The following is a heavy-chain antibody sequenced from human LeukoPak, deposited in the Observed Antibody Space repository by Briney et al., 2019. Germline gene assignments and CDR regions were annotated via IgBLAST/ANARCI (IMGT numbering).Heavy chain of an antibody. CDR1: GGSISSYY. Sequence: SETLSLTCTVSGGSISSYYWTWIRQPPGKGLEWIGHIYYSGSTNYNPSLKSPVTISIETSKNQFSLRMSSVTAADTAVYYCARSSGRSPNRDYVDVWGKGTTVTISS. CDR2: IYYSGST. J-gene: IGHJ6*03. V-gene: IGHV4-59*01. D-gene: IGHD1-14*01. CDR3: ARSSGRSPNRDYVDV.